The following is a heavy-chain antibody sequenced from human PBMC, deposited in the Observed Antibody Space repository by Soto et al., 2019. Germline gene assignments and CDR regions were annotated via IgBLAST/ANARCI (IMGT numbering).Heavy chain of an antibody. Sequence: GGSLRLSCAASGFTFSSYGMHWVRQAPGKGLEWVAVISYDGSNKYYSDSVKGRFTISRDNSKNTLYLQMNSLRPEDTAVYYCAKVGHGSGKGFDYWGQGTLVTVSS. D-gene: IGHD3-10*01. CDR2: ISYDGSNK. CDR3: AKVGHGSGKGFDY. CDR1: GFTFSSYG. J-gene: IGHJ4*02. V-gene: IGHV3-30*18.